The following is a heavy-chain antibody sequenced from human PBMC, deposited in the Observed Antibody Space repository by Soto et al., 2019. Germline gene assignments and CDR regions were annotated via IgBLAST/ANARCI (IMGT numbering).Heavy chain of an antibody. CDR2: ISHDGGIK. V-gene: IGHV3-30-3*01. Sequence: QVQLVESGGGVVQPGRSLTLSCAASGFPFTSSAIHWVRQAPGKGLEWVAVISHDGGIKHYADSVKGRFTIARDNSKNTLYLQINSLRDEDTAVYHCEREADALDVWGHGTTVTVAS. CDR3: EREADALDV. J-gene: IGHJ6*02. CDR1: GFPFTSSA.